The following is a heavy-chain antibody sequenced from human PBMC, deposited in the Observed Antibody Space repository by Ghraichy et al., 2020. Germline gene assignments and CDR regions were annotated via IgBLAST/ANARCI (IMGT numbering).Heavy chain of an antibody. CDR3: TSWSGLLGVPSQFFGGFIMGFDN. Sequence: GGSLRLSCAASGFTFSDAWMAWVRQTPGKGLEWVGRILSQSDGGTTDYAAPLKGRFTISRDDSKNTLYLQMNSLKTEDTAVYYCTSWSGLLGVPSQFFGGFIMGFDNWGQGTLVTVSS. CDR1: GFTFSDAW. CDR2: ILSQSDGGTT. D-gene: IGHD3-16*01. V-gene: IGHV3-15*01. J-gene: IGHJ4*02.